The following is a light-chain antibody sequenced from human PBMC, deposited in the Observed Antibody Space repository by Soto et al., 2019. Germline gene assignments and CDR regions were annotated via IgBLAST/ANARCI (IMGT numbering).Light chain of an antibody. CDR3: QQYNDWPL. CDR1: QSIAGN. CDR2: DAS. J-gene: IGKJ3*01. V-gene: IGKV3D-15*01. Sequence: EIELAQSPGTLSVSPGERATLSCRASQSIAGNLAWYQQKPGQAPRLLIYDASTRATGVPARFSGSGSGTEFTLTINSLQSEDFAVYYCQQYNDWPLFGPGTKVDIK.